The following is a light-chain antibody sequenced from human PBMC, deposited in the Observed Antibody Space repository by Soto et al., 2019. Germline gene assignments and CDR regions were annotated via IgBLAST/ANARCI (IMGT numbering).Light chain of an antibody. CDR3: QQCGSSPWT. J-gene: IGKJ1*01. V-gene: IGKV3-20*01. CDR2: AAS. Sequence: TQSPSSLSASVGDRVTITCRASQGISNYLAWYQQKPGQAPRLLIYAASSRATGIPDRFSGGGSGTDFTLTISRLEPEDFAVYYCQQCGSSPWTFGQGTKVDIK. CDR1: QGISNY.